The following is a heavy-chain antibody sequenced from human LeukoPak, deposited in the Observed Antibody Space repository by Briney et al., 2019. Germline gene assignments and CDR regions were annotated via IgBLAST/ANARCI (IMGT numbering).Heavy chain of an antibody. V-gene: IGHV4-59*08. CDR1: GGSISSYY. J-gene: IGHJ4*02. CDR2: IYYSGST. CDR3: ARQGSYYYFDC. Sequence: SETLSLTCTVPGGSISSYYWSWIRQPPGKGLEWIGYIYYSGSTNYNPSLKSRVTISVDTSKNQFSLKLTSVTAADTAVYYCARQGSYYYFDCWGQGTLVTVSS. D-gene: IGHD3-10*01.